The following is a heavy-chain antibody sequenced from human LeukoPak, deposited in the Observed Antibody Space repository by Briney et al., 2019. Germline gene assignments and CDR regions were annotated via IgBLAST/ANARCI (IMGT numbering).Heavy chain of an antibody. Sequence: PGGSLRLSCAASGFTFSSYWMHWVRHAPGKGLLWVSRINSDGSSTSYADSVKGRFTISRDNAKNTLYLQMDSLRAEDTAVYYCARSDDYGDYTAYYFDYWGQGTLVTVS. D-gene: IGHD4-17*01. CDR2: INSDGSST. CDR1: GFTFSSYW. CDR3: ARSDDYGDYTAYYFDY. V-gene: IGHV3-74*01. J-gene: IGHJ4*02.